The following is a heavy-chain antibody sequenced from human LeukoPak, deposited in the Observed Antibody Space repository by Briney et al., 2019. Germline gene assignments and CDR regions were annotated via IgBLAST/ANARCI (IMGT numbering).Heavy chain of an antibody. CDR3: ARDAGDLDY. CDR1: GDSISSGDYY. D-gene: IGHD4-17*01. CDR2: IYYSGST. J-gene: IGHJ4*02. V-gene: IGHV4-30-4*01. Sequence: SQTLSLTCTVSGDSISSGDYYWSWIRQPPGKGLERIGHIYYSGSTNYNPSLKSRVIISVDTSKNQFSLKLTSVTAADTAVYCCARDAGDLDYWGQGTLATVSS.